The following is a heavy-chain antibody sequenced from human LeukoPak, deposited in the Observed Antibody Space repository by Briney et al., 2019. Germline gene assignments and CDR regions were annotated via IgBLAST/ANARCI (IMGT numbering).Heavy chain of an antibody. CDR2: ISVSGAYK. D-gene: IGHD2-15*01. Sequence: GGSLRLSCAASGFTFRTYAMTWVRQAPGKGLEWVSSISVSGAYKYYADSVKGRFTISRDNAKNSLYLQMNSLRAEDTAVYYCARDRYCSGGSCRDYWGQGTLVTVSS. CDR3: ARDRYCSGGSCRDY. CDR1: GFTFRTYA. V-gene: IGHV3-21*01. J-gene: IGHJ4*02.